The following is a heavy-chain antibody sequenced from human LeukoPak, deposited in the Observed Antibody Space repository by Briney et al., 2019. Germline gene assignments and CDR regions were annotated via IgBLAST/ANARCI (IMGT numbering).Heavy chain of an antibody. CDR2: INHSGST. J-gene: IGHJ5*02. V-gene: IGHV4-34*01. Sequence: NPSETLSLTCAVYGGSFSGYYWSWIRQPPGKGLEWIGEINHSGSTNYNPSLKSRVTISVDTSKNQFSLKLSSVTAADTAVYYCARSSGHSSSWTGGWFDPWGQGTLVTVSS. D-gene: IGHD6-13*01. CDR1: GGSFSGYY. CDR3: ARSSGHSSSWTGGWFDP.